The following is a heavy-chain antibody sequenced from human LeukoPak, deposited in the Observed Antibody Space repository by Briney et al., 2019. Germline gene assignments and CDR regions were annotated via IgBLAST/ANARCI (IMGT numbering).Heavy chain of an antibody. J-gene: IGHJ6*02. CDR2: IKQDGREK. V-gene: IGHV3-7*05. Sequence: GGSLRLSCAASGFTFSSYWMSWVRQAPGKGLEWVANIKQDGREKYYVDSVKGRFTISRDNAKNSLYLQMNSLRAEDTAVYYCARGRDYYYYGMGVWGQGTTVTVSS. CDR3: ARGRDYYYYGMGV. CDR1: GFTFSSYW.